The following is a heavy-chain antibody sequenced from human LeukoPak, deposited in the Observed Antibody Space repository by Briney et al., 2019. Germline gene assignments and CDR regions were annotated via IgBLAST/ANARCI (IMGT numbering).Heavy chain of an antibody. V-gene: IGHV3-43*01. D-gene: IGHD3-22*01. CDR1: GFTFEGYT. CDR2: ISWDGTT. J-gene: IGHJ4*02. CDR3: VKDLSYESSGHVLEY. Sequence: GGSLRLSCVASGFTFEGYTMHWVRQAPGKTLEWVSLISWDGTTYYSDAVEGRFTISRDNSNNSLYLQINTLRSEDAAFYYCVKDLSYESSGHVLEYWGQGTLVSVSS.